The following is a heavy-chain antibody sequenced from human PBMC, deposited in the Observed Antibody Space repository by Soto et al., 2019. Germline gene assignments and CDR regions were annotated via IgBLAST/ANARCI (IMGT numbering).Heavy chain of an antibody. CDR2: INPNSGGT. CDR1: GYTFTAYY. D-gene: IGHD5-12*01. Sequence: QVQLVQSGAEVKKPGASVKVSCKASGYTFTAYYMHWVRQAPGQGLEWMGWINPNSGGTYHAQNLQGGVTMTRDTSTTTAYMELASLRSDDTAVYYCARGGGRGYNELDPWGHGTLVIVSS. J-gene: IGHJ5*02. CDR3: ARGGGRGYNELDP. V-gene: IGHV1-2*02.